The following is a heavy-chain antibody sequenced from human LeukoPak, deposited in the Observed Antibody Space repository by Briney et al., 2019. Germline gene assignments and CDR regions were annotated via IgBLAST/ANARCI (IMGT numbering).Heavy chain of an antibody. J-gene: IGHJ4*02. D-gene: IGHD3-22*01. CDR3: ARDPGTYYYDSSGSYYFDY. V-gene: IGHV4-4*07. Sequence: PSETLSLTCTVSGGSISSYYWSWIRQPAGKGLEWNGRIYTSGSTNYNPSLKSRVTMSVDTSKNQFSLKLSSVTAADTAVYYCARDPGTYYYDSSGSYYFDYWGQGTLVTVSS. CDR2: IYTSGST. CDR1: GGSISSYY.